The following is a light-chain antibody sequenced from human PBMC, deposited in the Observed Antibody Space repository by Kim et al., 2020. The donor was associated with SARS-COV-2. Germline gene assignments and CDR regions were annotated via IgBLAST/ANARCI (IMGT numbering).Light chain of an antibody. V-gene: IGLV2-14*03. CDR3: CSYTRSSTYV. CDR2: DVT. Sequence: GQSYTISCTGTRSDVGAYNSGSWYQQYPGKAPRLMIYDVTNRPSGVSNRFSGSKSGNTASLTISGLQAEDEADYYCCSYTRSSTYVFGTGTKVTVL. CDR1: RSDVGAYNS. J-gene: IGLJ1*01.